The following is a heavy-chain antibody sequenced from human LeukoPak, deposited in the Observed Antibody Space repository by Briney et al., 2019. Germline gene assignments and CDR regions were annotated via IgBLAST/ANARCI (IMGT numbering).Heavy chain of an antibody. CDR3: TRHGDSGTYSY. CDR1: GGSFSGYY. J-gene: IGHJ4*02. CDR2: INHSGST. D-gene: IGHD1-26*01. V-gene: IGHV4-34*01. Sequence: KPSETLSLTCAVYGGSFSGYYWNWIRQPPGKGLEWIGQINHSGSTNYNPSLKSRVTISVDMSKNQFSLQLTSVTAADTAVYYCTRHGDSGTYSYWGQGTLVTVSS.